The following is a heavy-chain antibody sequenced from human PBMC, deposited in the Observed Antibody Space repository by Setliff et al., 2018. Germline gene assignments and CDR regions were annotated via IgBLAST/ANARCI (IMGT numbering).Heavy chain of an antibody. Sequence: GASVKVSCKASGGTLSTLSIAWVRQAPGQGLEWVGGTIPLLPLPNYAVKFQGRVTITADKSTSTAYMELRSLTSEDTAVYYCARNALTGTTRKYYYYMDVWGQGTMVTVSS. D-gene: IGHD1-7*01. CDR3: ARNALTGTTRKYYYYMDV. CDR1: GGTLSTLS. CDR2: TIPLLPLP. V-gene: IGHV1-69*10. J-gene: IGHJ6*03.